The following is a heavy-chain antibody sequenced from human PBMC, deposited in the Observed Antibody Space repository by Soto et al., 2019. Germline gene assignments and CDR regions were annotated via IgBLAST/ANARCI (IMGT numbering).Heavy chain of an antibody. CDR1: GFTFSSYG. D-gene: IGHD6-13*01. CDR3: ARAAVQQLATNDYSQP. V-gene: IGHV3-33*01. J-gene: IGHJ1*01. CDR2: IWYDGSNK. Sequence: GGSLRLSCAASGFTFSSYGMHWVRQAPGKGLEWVAVIWYDGSNKYYADSVKGRFTISRDNSKNTLYLQMNSLRAEDTAVYYCARAAVQQLATNDYSQPWGQGTLVTVS.